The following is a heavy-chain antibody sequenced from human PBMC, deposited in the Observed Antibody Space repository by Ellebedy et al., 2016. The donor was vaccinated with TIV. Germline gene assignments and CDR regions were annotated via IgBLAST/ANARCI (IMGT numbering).Heavy chain of an antibody. J-gene: IGHJ2*01. V-gene: IGHV3-66*01. Sequence: GESLKISCAASGFTFGSYGMHWVRQAPGKGLAWVSGIYTDDTTYYADSVRGRFTIFRDNSKNTLYLQLKSLRTEDTAVYYCARASFFDVDLSGWYFDLWGRGTLVTVSS. D-gene: IGHD3-16*02. CDR1: GFTFGSYG. CDR2: IYTDDTT. CDR3: ARASFFDVDLSGWYFDL.